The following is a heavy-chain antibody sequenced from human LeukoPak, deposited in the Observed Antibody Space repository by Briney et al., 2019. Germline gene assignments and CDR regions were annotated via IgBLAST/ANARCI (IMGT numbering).Heavy chain of an antibody. J-gene: IGHJ4*02. Sequence: PGGSLRLSCAASGFTFSSFWISWVRQAPGKGLEWVANIKTDGSEKYYVDSVKGRFTISRDNAKNSAYLQMNSLRVEDTAMYYCVRDAWFGESRAGGQGTLVTASS. CDR3: VRDAWFGESRA. CDR2: IKTDGSEK. CDR1: GFTFSSFW. D-gene: IGHD3-10*01. V-gene: IGHV3-7*01.